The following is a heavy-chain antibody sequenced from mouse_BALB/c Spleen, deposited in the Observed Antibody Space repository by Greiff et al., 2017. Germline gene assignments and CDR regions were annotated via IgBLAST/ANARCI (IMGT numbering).Heavy chain of an antibody. D-gene: IGHD2-3*01. CDR2: ISYDGSN. J-gene: IGHJ4*01. Sequence: EVKLQESGPGLVKPSQSLSLTCSVTGYSITSGYYWNWIRQFPGNKLEWMGYISYDGSNNYNPSLKNRISITRDTSKNQFFLKLNSVTTEDTATYYCARGDGYYVPMDYWGQGTSVTVSS. CDR1: GYSITSGYY. CDR3: ARGDGYYVPMDY. V-gene: IGHV3-6*02.